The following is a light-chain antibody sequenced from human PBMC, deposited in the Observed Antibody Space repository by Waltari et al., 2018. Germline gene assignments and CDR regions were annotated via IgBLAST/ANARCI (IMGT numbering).Light chain of an antibody. Sequence: QLVLTQSPSASASLGASVKLTCTLSSGHSSYAIAWHQQQPEKGPRYLMQLNRDGSHSKGGGIPRPFPRPSAGAERFLPLSHRQAEDGAGYYWQTWGTGIWVFGRGTKLTVL. J-gene: IGLJ3*02. CDR1: SGHSSYA. V-gene: IGLV4-69*01. CDR2: LNRDGSH. CDR3: QTWGTGIWV.